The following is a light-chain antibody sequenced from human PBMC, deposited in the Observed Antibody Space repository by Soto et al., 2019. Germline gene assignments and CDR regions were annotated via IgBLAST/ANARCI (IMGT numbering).Light chain of an antibody. CDR3: QQRAS. Sequence: EIVLTQSPATLPLSPGERATLSCRASQSFSGYLAWYQQRPGQAPRLLIHDTSNRATGIPARFSGGGSGTDCTLTISSLEPEDFAVYYCQQRASFGQGTRLEIK. V-gene: IGKV3-11*01. CDR1: QSFSGY. J-gene: IGKJ5*01. CDR2: DTS.